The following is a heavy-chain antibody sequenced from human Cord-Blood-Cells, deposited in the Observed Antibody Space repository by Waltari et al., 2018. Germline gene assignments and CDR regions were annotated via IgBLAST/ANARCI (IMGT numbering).Heavy chain of an antibody. J-gene: IGHJ3*02. V-gene: IGHV4-34*01. D-gene: IGHD1-1*01. CDR2: INHSGST. Sequence: QVQLQQWGAGLLKRSETLSLTCAVYGGSFSGSYWSWIRQPPGKGLEWIGEINHSGSTNYNPSLKSRVTISVDTSKNQFSLKLSSVTAADTAVYYCAREHDAFDIWGQGTMVTDSS. CDR3: AREHDAFDI. CDR1: GGSFSGSY.